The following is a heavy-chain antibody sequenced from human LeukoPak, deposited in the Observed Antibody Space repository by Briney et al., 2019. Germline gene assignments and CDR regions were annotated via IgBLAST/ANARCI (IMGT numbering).Heavy chain of an antibody. CDR2: INPNNGDT. V-gene: IGHV1-2*02. CDR1: GDTFTGYY. Sequence: ASVKVSCKTSGDTFTGYYIHWVRQAHGQGLEWLGWINPNNGDTKYAQKFLGTVTMTRDTSISTAYMELSSLTSDDTAVYYCARPHSSGWDHFVDYWGQGTLVTVAS. CDR3: ARPHSSGWDHFVDY. J-gene: IGHJ4*02. D-gene: IGHD6-19*01.